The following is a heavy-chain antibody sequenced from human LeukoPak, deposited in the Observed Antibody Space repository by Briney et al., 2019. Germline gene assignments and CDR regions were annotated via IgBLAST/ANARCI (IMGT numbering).Heavy chain of an antibody. D-gene: IGHD2/OR15-2a*01. CDR3: ARSPPPRGGVITFYAS. J-gene: IGHJ4*02. V-gene: IGHV3-21*01. CDR1: GFTFSDYT. CDR2: IDPTSYWK. Sequence: GGSLRLACEASGFTFSDYTMNWVRQAPGKGLEWVSSIDPTSYWKHYADSVKGRFTISRDNAKNSLFLQMNSLGVEDAAVYFCARSPPPRGGVITFYASGALETLVTFSS.